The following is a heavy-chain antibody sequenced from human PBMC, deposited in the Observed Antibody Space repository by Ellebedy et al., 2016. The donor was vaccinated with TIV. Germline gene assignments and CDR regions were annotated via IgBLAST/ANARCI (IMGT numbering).Heavy chain of an antibody. CDR3: ARMPVVVAAIVYYYYGMDV. CDR1: GFTFSSYS. J-gene: IGHJ6*02. Sequence: GESLKISXAASGFTFSSYSMNWVRQAPGKGLEWVSSISSSSSYIYYADSVKGRFTISRDNAKNSLYLQMNSLRAEDTAVYYCARMPVVVAAIVYYYYGMDVWGQGTTVTVSS. D-gene: IGHD2-15*01. V-gene: IGHV3-21*01. CDR2: ISSSSSYI.